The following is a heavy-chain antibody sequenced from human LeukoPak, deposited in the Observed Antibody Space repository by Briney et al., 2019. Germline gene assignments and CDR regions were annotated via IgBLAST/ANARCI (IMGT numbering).Heavy chain of an antibody. Sequence: GGSLRLSCAASGFTFSSYWKSWVRQAPGKGLEWVANIKQDGSEKYYVDSVKGRFTISRDNAKNSLYLQMNSLRAEDTAVYYCAREGRMREYSSTYNWFDPWGQGTLVTVSS. CDR2: IKQDGSEK. J-gene: IGHJ5*02. CDR1: GFTFSSYW. CDR3: AREGRMREYSSTYNWFDP. V-gene: IGHV3-7*01. D-gene: IGHD6-6*01.